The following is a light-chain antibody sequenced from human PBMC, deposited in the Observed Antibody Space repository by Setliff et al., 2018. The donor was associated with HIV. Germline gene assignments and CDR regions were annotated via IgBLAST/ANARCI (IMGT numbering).Light chain of an antibody. J-gene: IGLJ1*01. CDR1: SSDIGGYNY. CDR3: NASRPSRTLVV. CDR2: QLI. V-gene: IGLV2-14*01. Sequence: QSALTQPASVSGSPGQSITISCTGTSSDIGGYNYVSWYQQLPGKAPKLMIFQLINRPSGVSNRFSGSKSGNTASLTISGLQAEDEADYYCNASRPSRTLVVFGTGTKVTVL.